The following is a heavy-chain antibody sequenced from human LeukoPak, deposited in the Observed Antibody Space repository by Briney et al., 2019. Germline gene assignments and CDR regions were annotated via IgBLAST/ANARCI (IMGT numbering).Heavy chain of an antibody. D-gene: IGHD1-26*01. Sequence: GGSLRLSCAASGFTFSSYAMHWVRQAPGKGLEWVAVISYDGSNKYYADSVKGRFIISRDNSKNTLYLQMNSLRAEDTAVYYCARGRTYSGSYHDAFDIWGQGTMVTVSS. J-gene: IGHJ3*02. V-gene: IGHV3-30*04. CDR3: ARGRTYSGSYHDAFDI. CDR1: GFTFSSYA. CDR2: ISYDGSNK.